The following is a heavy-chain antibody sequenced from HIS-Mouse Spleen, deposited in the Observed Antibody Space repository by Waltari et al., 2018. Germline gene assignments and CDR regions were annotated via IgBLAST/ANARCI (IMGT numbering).Heavy chain of an antibody. CDR2: IKQEGSEK. CDR3: ARLTYYFDY. Sequence: EVQLVESGGGLVQPGGSLRLSCAASGFTFRSYWMSWVRQGQGKGLELVAKIKQEGSEKYELDPVKDRFTISRDNAKNSLYLQMNSLRAEDTAVYYCARLTYYFDYWGQGTLVTVSS. J-gene: IGHJ4*02. CDR1: GFTFRSYW. D-gene: IGHD3-9*01. V-gene: IGHV3-7*01.